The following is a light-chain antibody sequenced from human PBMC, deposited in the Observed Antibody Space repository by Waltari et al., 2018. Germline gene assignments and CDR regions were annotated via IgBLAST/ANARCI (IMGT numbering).Light chain of an antibody. CDR1: ESVTSN. CDR3: HQYKTWPQT. J-gene: IGKJ1*01. CDR2: GTV. Sequence: EIVMTQSPATLSVSPGERATLSCRASESVTSNVAWYQQKPGQAPRLIIYGTVTRATCIPARFSGSGSGKEFTLTINSLQSEDFAVYHCHQYKTWPQTFVPGTKVEIK. V-gene: IGKV3-15*01.